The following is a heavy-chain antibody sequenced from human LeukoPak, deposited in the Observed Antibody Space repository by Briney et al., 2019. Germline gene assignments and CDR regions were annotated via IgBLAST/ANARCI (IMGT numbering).Heavy chain of an antibody. V-gene: IGHV3-9*01. CDR2: ISWNSGSI. D-gene: IGHD2-15*01. Sequence: GGSLRLSCAASGFTFDDYAMHWVRQAPGKGLEWVSGISWNSGSIGYADSVKGRFTISRDNAKNSLYLQMNSLRAEDTALYYCAKDTRMVVAATDGFDYWGQGTLVTVSS. J-gene: IGHJ4*02. CDR1: GFTFDDYA. CDR3: AKDTRMVVAATDGFDY.